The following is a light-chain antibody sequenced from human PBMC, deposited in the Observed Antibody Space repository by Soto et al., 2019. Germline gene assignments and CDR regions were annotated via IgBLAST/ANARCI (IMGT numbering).Light chain of an antibody. CDR2: AAP. CDR1: QGISSY. CDR3: QQLTNYPLT. J-gene: IGKJ4*01. Sequence: DIQLTQSPSFLSASVGDRVTITCRASQGISSYLAWYQQRPGKAPKFLMYAAPTLQSGVPSRFSGSGSGTEFALTISSLQPEDFATYYCQQLTNYPLTCGGGTKVEI. V-gene: IGKV1-9*01.